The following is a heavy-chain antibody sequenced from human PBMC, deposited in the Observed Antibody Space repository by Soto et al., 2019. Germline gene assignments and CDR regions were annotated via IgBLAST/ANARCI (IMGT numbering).Heavy chain of an antibody. Sequence: GGSRRLACAASGFTFSSYEMNWFRPAPGKGLEWVSYISSIGSTIYYADSVTGRFTISRDNAKNSLYLQMNSLRDEDTAVYYCARIDAYYGSGSFHLFDYWGQGTLVTVSS. CDR3: ARIDAYYGSGSFHLFDY. V-gene: IGHV3-48*03. D-gene: IGHD3-10*01. J-gene: IGHJ4*02. CDR1: GFTFSSYE. CDR2: ISSIGSTI.